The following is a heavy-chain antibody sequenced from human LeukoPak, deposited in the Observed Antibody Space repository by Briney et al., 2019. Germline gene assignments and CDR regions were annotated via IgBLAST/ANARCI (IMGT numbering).Heavy chain of an antibody. Sequence: PGGSLRLSCAASGFTFSSYSMNWVRQAPGKGLEWVSYISSSSSTIYYADSVKGRFTISRDDAKNSLYLQMNSLRAEDTAVYYCAREVGGKKPHNFDYWGQGTLVTVSS. J-gene: IGHJ4*02. D-gene: IGHD1-26*01. CDR2: ISSSSSTI. V-gene: IGHV3-48*04. CDR3: AREVGGKKPHNFDY. CDR1: GFTFSSYS.